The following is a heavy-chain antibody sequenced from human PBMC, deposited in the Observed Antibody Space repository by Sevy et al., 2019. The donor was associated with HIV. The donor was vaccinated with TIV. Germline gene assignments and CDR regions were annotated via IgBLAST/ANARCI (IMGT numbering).Heavy chain of an antibody. J-gene: IGHJ4*02. V-gene: IGHV3-9*01. CDR3: AEDITMIVVADVYFDY. CDR1: GFTFDDYA. D-gene: IGHD3-22*01. Sequence: GGSLRLSCAASGFTFDDYAMHWVRQTPGRGLEWVSGISWISGRVGYADSVKGRFTISRDNAKNSLYLQMNSLRVEDKALYFCAEDITMIVVADVYFDYWGQGTLVTVSS. CDR2: ISWISGRV.